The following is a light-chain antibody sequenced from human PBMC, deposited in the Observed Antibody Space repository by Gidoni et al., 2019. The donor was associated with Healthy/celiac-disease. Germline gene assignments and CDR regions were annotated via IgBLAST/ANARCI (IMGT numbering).Light chain of an antibody. V-gene: IGLV3-19*01. CDR3: NSRDSSGNHLYV. J-gene: IGLJ1*01. CDR1: SLRSYY. CDR2: GKN. Sequence: SSELTQYPAVSVALGQTVRITCQGDSLRSYYASWYQQKPGQAPVLVIYGKNNRPSGIPDRFSGSSSGNTASLTITGAQAEDEADYYCNSRDSSGNHLYVFGTGTKVTVL.